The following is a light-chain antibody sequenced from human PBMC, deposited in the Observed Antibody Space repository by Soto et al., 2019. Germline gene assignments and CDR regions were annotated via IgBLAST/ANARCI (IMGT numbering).Light chain of an antibody. J-gene: IGKJ5*01. CDR3: QQSYNTPYT. CDR1: QTISSY. Sequence: TQSPSSLSASIGDRVTITCRASQTISSYLNWYQHKSGKAPELLIYAASSLQSGVPSRFSGSGSGTDFTLTISSLQPEDFASYYCQQSYNTPYTFGQGTRMEI. CDR2: AAS. V-gene: IGKV1-39*01.